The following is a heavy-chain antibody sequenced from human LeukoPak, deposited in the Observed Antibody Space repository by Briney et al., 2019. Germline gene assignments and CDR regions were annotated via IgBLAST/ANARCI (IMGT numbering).Heavy chain of an antibody. CDR3: AGGYCSGGSCYLSDY. J-gene: IGHJ4*02. D-gene: IGHD2-15*01. Sequence: ASVKVSRKASGYTFTGYYMHWVRQAPGQGLEWMGWINPNSGGTNYAQKFQGRVTMTRDTSISTAYMELSRLRSDDTAVYYCAGGYCSGGSCYLSDYWGQGTLVTVSS. V-gene: IGHV1-2*02. CDR2: INPNSGGT. CDR1: GYTFTGYY.